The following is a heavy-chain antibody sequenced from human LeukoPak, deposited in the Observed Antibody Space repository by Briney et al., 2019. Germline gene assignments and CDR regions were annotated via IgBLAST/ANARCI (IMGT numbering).Heavy chain of an antibody. J-gene: IGHJ4*02. D-gene: IGHD1-1*01. CDR1: GVSFSGYY. CDR3: ARGQRYNWNDVFDY. V-gene: IGHV4-34*01. Sequence: SETLSLTCAVYGVSFSGYYWSWIRQPPGKGLEWIGEINHSGSTNYNPSLKSRVTISVDTSKNQFSLKLSSVTAADTAVYYCARGQRYNWNDVFDYWGQGTLVTVSS. CDR2: INHSGST.